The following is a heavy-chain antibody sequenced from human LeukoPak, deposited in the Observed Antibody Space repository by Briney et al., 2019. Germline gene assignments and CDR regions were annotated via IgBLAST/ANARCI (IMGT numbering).Heavy chain of an antibody. CDR2: IYYSGST. V-gene: IGHV4-59*08. J-gene: IGHJ4*02. Sequence: SETLSLTCTVSGGSISSYYWCWIRQPPGKGLEWIGYIYYSGSTKYNPSLKSRVTISVDTSKSQFSLKLTSVTAADTAVYYCARLGIGVVPSAMLGDYYFDYWGQGTLVTVSS. CDR1: GGSISSYY. D-gene: IGHD2-2*01. CDR3: ARLGIGVVPSAMLGDYYFDY.